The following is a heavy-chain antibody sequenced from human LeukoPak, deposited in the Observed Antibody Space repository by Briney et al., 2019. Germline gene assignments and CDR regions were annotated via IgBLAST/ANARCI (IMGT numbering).Heavy chain of an antibody. V-gene: IGHV4-34*01. D-gene: IGHD6-13*01. J-gene: IGHJ4*02. Sequence: GSLRLSCVASGFTFSSYSMNWVRQPPGKGLEWIGEINHSGSTNYNPSLKSRVTISVDTSKNQFSLKLSSVTAADTAVYYCARGKYSSSWPLDYWGQGTLVTVSS. CDR1: GFTFSSYS. CDR3: ARGKYSSSWPLDY. CDR2: INHSGST.